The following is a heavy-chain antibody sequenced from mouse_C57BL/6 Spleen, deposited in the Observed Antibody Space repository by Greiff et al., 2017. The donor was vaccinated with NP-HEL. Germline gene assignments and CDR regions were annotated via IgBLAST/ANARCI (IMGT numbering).Heavy chain of an antibody. CDR1: GYTFTSYW. CDR2: IDPSDSYT. J-gene: IGHJ1*03. Sequence: VQLQQSGAELVMPGASVKLSCKASGYTFTSYWMHWVKQRPGQGLEWIGEIDPSDSYTNYNQKFKGKSTLTVDKSSSTAYMQLSSLTSEDSAVYYCARYTTGVAEGYFDVWGKGTTVTVSS. CDR3: ARYTTGVAEGYFDV. D-gene: IGHD1-1*01. V-gene: IGHV1-69*01.